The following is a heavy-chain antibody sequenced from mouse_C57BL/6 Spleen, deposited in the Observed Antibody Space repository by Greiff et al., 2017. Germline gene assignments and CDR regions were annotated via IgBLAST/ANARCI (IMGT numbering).Heavy chain of an antibody. CDR3: ARARGYDGDYFDY. Sequence: QVQLQQPGAELVRPGSSVKLSCKASGYTFTSYWMHWVKQRPIQGLEWIGNIDPSDSETHYNQKFKDKATLTVDKSSSTAYMQLSSLTSEDSAVDDCARARGYDGDYFDYWGQGTTLTVSS. CDR2: IDPSDSET. CDR1: GYTFTSYW. J-gene: IGHJ2*01. D-gene: IGHD2-2*01. V-gene: IGHV1-52*01.